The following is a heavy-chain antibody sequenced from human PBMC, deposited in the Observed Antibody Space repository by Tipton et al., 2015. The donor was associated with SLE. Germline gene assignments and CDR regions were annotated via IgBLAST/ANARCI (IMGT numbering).Heavy chain of an antibody. J-gene: IGHJ2*01. V-gene: IGHV3-23*01. CDR2: ISGSGGST. CDR1: GFTFSSYA. CDR3: AKVSGLNGDWYFDL. D-gene: IGHD3-10*01. Sequence: SLRLPCAASGFTFSSYAMSWVRQAPGKGLEWVSAISGSGGSTYYADSVKGRFTISRDNSKNTLYLQMNSLRAEDTAVYYCAKVSGLNGDWYFDLWGRGTLVTVSS.